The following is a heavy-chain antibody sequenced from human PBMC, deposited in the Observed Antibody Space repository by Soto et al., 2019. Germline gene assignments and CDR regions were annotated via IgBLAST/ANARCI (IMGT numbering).Heavy chain of an antibody. CDR1: GFTFSSYA. Sequence: EVQLLESGGGLGQPGGSLRLSCAASGFTFSSYAMNWVRQAPGKGLEWVSAISSTGGHTFYADSVKGRFTSSRDNYKSTLYLQMNSLSPEDTAIYYCEKCYYDSSDSRGASDIWGQGTMVTVSS. V-gene: IGHV3-23*01. CDR3: EKCYYDSSDSRGASDI. J-gene: IGHJ3*02. CDR2: ISSTGGHT. D-gene: IGHD3-22*01.